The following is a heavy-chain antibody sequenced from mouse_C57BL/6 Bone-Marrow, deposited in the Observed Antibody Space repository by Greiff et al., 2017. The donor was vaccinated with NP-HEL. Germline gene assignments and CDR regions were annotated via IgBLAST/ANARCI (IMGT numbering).Heavy chain of an antibody. CDR3: TTGGSSPYAMDY. Sequence: EVKLMESGAELVRPGASVKLSCTVSGFNIKDDYMPWVKQRPEQGLEWIGWIDPENGDTEYASKFQGQATITADTSSNTAYLQLSSLTSEYTAVYYCTTGGSSPYAMDYWGQGTSVTVSS. D-gene: IGHD1-1*01. J-gene: IGHJ4*01. V-gene: IGHV14-4*01. CDR1: GFNIKDDY. CDR2: IDPENGDT.